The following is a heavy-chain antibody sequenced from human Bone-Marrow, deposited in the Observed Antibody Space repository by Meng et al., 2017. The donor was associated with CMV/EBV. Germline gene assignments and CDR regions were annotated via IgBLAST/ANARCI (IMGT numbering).Heavy chain of an antibody. D-gene: IGHD2-2*01. V-gene: IGHV3-74*01. CDR3: ARVYCSSTSCLNAEYFQH. CDR2: INSDGSST. CDR1: GFTFSSYW. Sequence: GESLKISCAASGFTFSSYWMHWVRQAAGKGLVWVSRINSDGSSTSYADSVKGRFTISRDNAKNTLYLQMNSLRAEDTAVYYCARVYCSSTSCLNAEYFQHWGQGTRVTGSS. J-gene: IGHJ1*01.